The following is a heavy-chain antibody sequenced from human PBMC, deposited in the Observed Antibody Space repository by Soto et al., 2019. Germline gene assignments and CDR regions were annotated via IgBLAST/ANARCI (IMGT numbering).Heavy chain of an antibody. CDR3: ASIGPGYSSSWYLGAFDI. CDR1: GGSISSSSYY. J-gene: IGHJ3*02. CDR2: IYYSGST. D-gene: IGHD6-13*01. V-gene: IGHV4-39*01. Sequence: SETLSFTCTVSGGSISSSSYYWGWIRQPPGKGLEWIGSIYYSGSTYYNPSLKSRVTISVDTSKNQFSLKLSSVTAADTAVYYCASIGPGYSSSWYLGAFDIWGQGTMVT.